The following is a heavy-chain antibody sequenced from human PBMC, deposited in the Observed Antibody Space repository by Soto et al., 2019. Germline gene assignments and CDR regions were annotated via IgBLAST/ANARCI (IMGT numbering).Heavy chain of an antibody. Sequence: SQTLPLTCTVSCGSISNHYWSLIRQPQGKGLEWIGYIYYSGSTNYNPSLKSRVTISVDTSKNQFSLKLSSVTAADTAVYYCAREGTTVDSYYYYGMDVWGQGTTVTVSS. V-gene: IGHV4-59*11. CDR2: IYYSGST. CDR3: AREGTTVDSYYYYGMDV. D-gene: IGHD1-1*01. J-gene: IGHJ6*02. CDR1: CGSISNHY.